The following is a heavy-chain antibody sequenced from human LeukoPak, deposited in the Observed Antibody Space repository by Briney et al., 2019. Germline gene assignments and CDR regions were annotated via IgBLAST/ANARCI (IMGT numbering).Heavy chain of an antibody. D-gene: IGHD6-19*01. CDR2: IYSGGST. CDR1: GFTVSSNY. CDR3: ARADHSSGWYGYFDY. V-gene: IGHV3-53*01. J-gene: IGHJ4*02. Sequence: PGGSLRLSCAASGFTVSSNYMSWVRQAPGKGLEWVSVIYSGGSTYYADSVKGRFTISRDNSKNTLYLQMNSLRAEDTAVYYCARADHSSGWYGYFDYWGQGTLVTVSS.